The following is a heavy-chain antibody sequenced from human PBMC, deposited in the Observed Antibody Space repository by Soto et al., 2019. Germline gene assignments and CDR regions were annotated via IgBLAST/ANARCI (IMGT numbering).Heavy chain of an antibody. CDR3: ARTIEMATIASRPFDP. J-gene: IGHJ5*02. Sequence: PPETLSLTCTVSGGSISSYYWSWIRQPPGKGLEWIGYIYYSGSTNYNPSLKSRVTISVDTSKNQFSLKLSSVTAADTAVYYCARTIEMATIASRPFDPWGQGTLVPVSS. CDR2: IYYSGST. D-gene: IGHD5-12*01. CDR1: GGSISSYY. V-gene: IGHV4-59*08.